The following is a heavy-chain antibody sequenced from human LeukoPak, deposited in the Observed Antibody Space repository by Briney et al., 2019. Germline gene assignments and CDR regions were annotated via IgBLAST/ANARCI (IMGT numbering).Heavy chain of an antibody. V-gene: IGHV3-48*03. CDR3: AREGWNGDLDC. D-gene: IGHD1-1*01. Sequence: GGSLRLSCAASGFTFSSYEMNWVRQAPGKGLEWVSYIISSGSAIYYADSVKGRFTISRDNAKNSLYLQMNSLRAEDTAVYYCAREGWNGDLDCWGQGTLVTVSS. CDR2: IISSGSAI. J-gene: IGHJ4*02. CDR1: GFTFSSYE.